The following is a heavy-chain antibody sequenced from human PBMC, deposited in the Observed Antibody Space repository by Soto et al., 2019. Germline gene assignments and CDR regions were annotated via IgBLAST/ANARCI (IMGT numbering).Heavy chain of an antibody. J-gene: IGHJ5*02. V-gene: IGHV1-3*01. Sequence: QVQLVQSGAEVKKPGASVKVSCKASGYTFTSHAIHWVRQAPGQRLEWMGWINAGNGNTIYSQKFQGRVTITRDTSASTAYMELSSLRSEDTAVYYCARDSYHYDSSRYHSWFDPWGQGTLVTVSS. CDR3: ARDSYHYDSSRYHSWFDP. D-gene: IGHD3-22*01. CDR1: GYTFTSHA. CDR2: INAGNGNT.